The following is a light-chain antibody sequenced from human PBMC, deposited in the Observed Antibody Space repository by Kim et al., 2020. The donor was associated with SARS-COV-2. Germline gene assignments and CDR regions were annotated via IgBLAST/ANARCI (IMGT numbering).Light chain of an antibody. Sequence: GQSITSAGTGTSRDVGVYNYVDWYQQQPGKAPKLRMYDVSKRPSGVSNRFSGSKSGNTASLTSSGLQAEDEADYYCSSYTSSSTFVFGGGTQLTVL. J-gene: IGLJ2*01. CDR1: SRDVGVYNY. CDR2: DVS. CDR3: SSYTSSSTFV. V-gene: IGLV2-14*04.